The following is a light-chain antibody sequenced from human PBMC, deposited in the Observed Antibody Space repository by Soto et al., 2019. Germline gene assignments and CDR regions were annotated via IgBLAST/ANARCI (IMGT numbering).Light chain of an antibody. J-gene: IGKJ2*01. CDR3: QQYYSTPPT. Sequence: DIVMTQSPDSLPVSLGERATINCESSQSVLYSSNSKNYLAWYQQKPGQPPKLLIYWASTRESGVPDRFSGSGSGTDFTLTINSLQAEDVAVYYCQQYYSTPPTLGQGTKLEIK. CDR1: QSVLYSSNSKNY. CDR2: WAS. V-gene: IGKV4-1*01.